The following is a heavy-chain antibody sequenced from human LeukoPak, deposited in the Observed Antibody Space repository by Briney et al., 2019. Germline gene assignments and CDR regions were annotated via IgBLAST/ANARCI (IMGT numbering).Heavy chain of an antibody. Sequence: PGGSLRLSCAASGFTVSSNYMSWVRQAPGKGLEWVSVIYSGGSTYYADSVKGRFTIPRDNSKNTLYLQMNSLRAEDTAVYYCARESGLSYYGSGSYYNADYYYGMDVWGQGTTVTVSS. V-gene: IGHV3-53*01. J-gene: IGHJ6*02. CDR3: ARESGLSYYGSGSYYNADYYYGMDV. CDR1: GFTVSSNY. D-gene: IGHD3-10*01. CDR2: IYSGGST.